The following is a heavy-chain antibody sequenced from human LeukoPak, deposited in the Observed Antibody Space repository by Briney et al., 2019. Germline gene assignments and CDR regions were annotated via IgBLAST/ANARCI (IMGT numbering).Heavy chain of an antibody. CDR1: GFTFSSYA. Sequence: GGSLRLSCAASGFTFSSYAMSWVRQAPGKGLEWVSAIVGSGATTYYADSVKGRFTISRDNAKNILYLQMNSLRAEDTAVYYCSRGTYPYSSDNWGQGALVTVSS. V-gene: IGHV3-23*01. D-gene: IGHD3-16*01. CDR2: IVGSGATT. J-gene: IGHJ4*02. CDR3: SRGTYPYSSDN.